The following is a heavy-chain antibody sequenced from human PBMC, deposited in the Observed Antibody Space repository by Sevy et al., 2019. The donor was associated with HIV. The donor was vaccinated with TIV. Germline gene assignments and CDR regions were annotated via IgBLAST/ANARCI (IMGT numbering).Heavy chain of an antibody. CDR1: GYTFSDSGYY. J-gene: IGHJ6*02. CDR3: ARESYDFWTGPVDYDYGMDV. Sequence: ASVKVSCKASGYTFSDSGYYVHWVRQAPGQGLEWMGWINPKSGATNYAQKFQGRVTMTRDTSVSTAKRELSRLTSDDTAVYYCARESYDFWTGPVDYDYGMDVWGQGTTVTVSS. V-gene: IGHV1-2*02. CDR2: INPKSGAT. D-gene: IGHD3-3*01.